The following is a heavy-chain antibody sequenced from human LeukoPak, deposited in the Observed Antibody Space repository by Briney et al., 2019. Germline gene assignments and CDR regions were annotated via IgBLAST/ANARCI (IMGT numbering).Heavy chain of an antibody. Sequence: GGSRRLSCTVYGFTFRDYTMTWFCQAPGRGLEWGASITSKTYAEATSHAASVRGGLTISRDDSQNIAYLQMNSLKTEDTAVYYCTRSLKYSPTYADAFDFWGQGTMVTVSS. CDR1: GFTFRDYT. CDR3: TRSLKYSPTYADAFDF. J-gene: IGHJ3*01. CDR2: ITSKTYAEAT. D-gene: IGHD5-18*01. V-gene: IGHV3-49*03.